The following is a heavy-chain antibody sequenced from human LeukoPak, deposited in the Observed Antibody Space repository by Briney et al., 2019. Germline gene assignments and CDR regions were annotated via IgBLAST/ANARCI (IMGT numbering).Heavy chain of an antibody. CDR3: AKEGTTTVTKGFDY. V-gene: IGHV3-30*04. CDR2: ISYDGSNE. Sequence: GGSLRLSCAASGFTFSSYVMHWVRQAPGKGLEWVAIISYDGSNEYYADSVKGRFTISRDNSKNTLYLQMNSLRAADTAVYYCAKEGTTTVTKGFDYWGQGTLVTVSS. D-gene: IGHD4-17*01. J-gene: IGHJ4*02. CDR1: GFTFSSYV.